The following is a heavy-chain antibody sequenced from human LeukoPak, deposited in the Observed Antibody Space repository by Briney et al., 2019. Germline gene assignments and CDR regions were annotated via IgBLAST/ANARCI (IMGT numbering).Heavy chain of an antibody. D-gene: IGHD3-22*01. V-gene: IGHV2-5*01. Sequence: SGPALVKPTQTLTLTCTFSGFSLSTSGVGVGWIRQPPGKALEWLALIYWSDDKRYSPSLKSRLTITKDTSKNQVVLTMTSMDPVDTATYYCAHTYYYDANSPIRDSWGQGTLVTVSS. J-gene: IGHJ4*02. CDR3: AHTYYYDANSPIRDS. CDR1: GFSLSTSGVG. CDR2: IYWSDDK.